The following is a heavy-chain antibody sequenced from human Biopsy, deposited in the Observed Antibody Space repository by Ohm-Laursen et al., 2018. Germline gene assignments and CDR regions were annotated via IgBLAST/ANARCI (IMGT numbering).Heavy chain of an antibody. CDR1: GGSFSGYY. Sequence: SDTLSLTCAVYGGSFSGYYWSWIRQTPGKGLEWIGEINHRGSTNYKPSLDSRVAISADTSKNQFPLNLYSVTAADTAVYFCARGLPRIAPMVRGRRTWFDPWGQGTLVTVSS. D-gene: IGHD3-10*01. CDR2: INHRGST. CDR3: ARGLPRIAPMVRGRRTWFDP. J-gene: IGHJ5*02. V-gene: IGHV4-34*01.